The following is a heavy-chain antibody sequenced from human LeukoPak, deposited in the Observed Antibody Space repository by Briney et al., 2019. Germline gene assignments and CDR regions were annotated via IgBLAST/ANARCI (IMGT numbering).Heavy chain of an antibody. Sequence: SETLSLTCAVYGGSFSGYYWSWIRQPPGKGLEWIGEINHSGSTNYNPSLKSRVTISVDTSKNQFSLKLSSVTAADTAVYYCARGRPPRYYYGSGSIHWYFDLWGRGTLVTVSS. CDR2: INHSGST. J-gene: IGHJ2*01. CDR1: GGSFSGYY. CDR3: ARGRPPRYYYGSGSIHWYFDL. V-gene: IGHV4-34*01. D-gene: IGHD3-10*01.